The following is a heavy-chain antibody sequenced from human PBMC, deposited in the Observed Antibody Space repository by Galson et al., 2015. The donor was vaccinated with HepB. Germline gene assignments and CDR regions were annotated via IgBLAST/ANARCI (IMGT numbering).Heavy chain of an antibody. D-gene: IGHD3-10*01. CDR3: ARSTGAGSTCAQGGNRYYSYIDA. J-gene: IGHJ5*01. Sequence: SLRLSCAASDFTFSAFCMSWIRQTPGGGLEWVAHIVQHGGEKNYVDSVKGRFTISRDNTKDSLYLQMNDLRAEDTAVYYCARSTGAGSTCAQGGNRYYSYIDAWGQGIPVTVSS. CDR1: DFTFSAFC. V-gene: IGHV3-7*01. CDR2: IVQHGGEK.